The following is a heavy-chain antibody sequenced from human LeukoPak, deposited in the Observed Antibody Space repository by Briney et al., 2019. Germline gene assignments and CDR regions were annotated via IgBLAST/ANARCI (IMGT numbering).Heavy chain of an antibody. D-gene: IGHD5-12*01. V-gene: IGHV4-34*01. Sequence: SETLSLTCAVYGGSFSGYYWSWIRQPPGKGLEWIGEINHSGSTNYNPSLKSRVTISVDTSKNQFSLKLSSVTAADTAVYYCASHKVWGYDVRSHYYYYYGMDVWGQGTTVTVSS. CDR3: ASHKVWGYDVRSHYYYYYGMDV. CDR1: GGSFSGYY. J-gene: IGHJ6*02. CDR2: INHSGST.